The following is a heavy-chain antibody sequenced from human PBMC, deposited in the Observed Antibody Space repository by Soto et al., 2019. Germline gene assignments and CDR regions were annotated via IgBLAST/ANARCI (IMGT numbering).Heavy chain of an antibody. CDR2: VSPDSGNS. CDR1: GYTFTDYD. D-gene: IGHD3-9*01. J-gene: IGHJ4*02. V-gene: IGHV1-8*01. Sequence: QVHVVQSRAEVKKPGASVKVSCKTSGYTFTDYDINWVRQATGQGLEWMGWVSPDSGNSGYAQQFQGRVTMTSDTSISTVYMELSNLRSEDTAMYYCEVTTGYWGQGTMVTVSS. CDR3: EVTTGY.